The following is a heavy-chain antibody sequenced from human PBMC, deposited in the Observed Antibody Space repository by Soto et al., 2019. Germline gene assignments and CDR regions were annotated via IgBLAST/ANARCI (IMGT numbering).Heavy chain of an antibody. CDR2: INAGNGNT. D-gene: IGHD2-2*02. V-gene: IGHV1-3*01. CDR3: ARPGGSLVPAAIGRGPIGSLIGSWFEP. J-gene: IGHJ5*02. CDR1: GYTFTSYA. Sequence: ASVKISCKASGYTFTSYAMHWVRQAPGQRLEWMGWINAGNGNTKYSQKFQGRVTITRDTSASTAYMELSSLRSEDTAVYYCARPGGSLVPAAIGRGPIGSLIGSWFEPWGQGTLVTVS.